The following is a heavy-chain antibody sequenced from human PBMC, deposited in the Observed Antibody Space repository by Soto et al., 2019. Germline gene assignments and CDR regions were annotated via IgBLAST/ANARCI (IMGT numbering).Heavy chain of an antibody. V-gene: IGHV1-18*01. CDR2: ISAYHCNT. Sequence: QVQLVQSGAEVKKPGSSVKVSCKASGYTFTSYGISWVRQAPGQVLEWMGWISAYHCNTNYAQKLQGIVTMPTDTSSGTADMALRSLSSADTAVYYCARDRKLRWDYYYGMDVWGQGTTVTVSS. CDR1: GYTFTSYG. J-gene: IGHJ6*02. D-gene: IGHD4-17*01. CDR3: ARDRKLRWDYYYGMDV.